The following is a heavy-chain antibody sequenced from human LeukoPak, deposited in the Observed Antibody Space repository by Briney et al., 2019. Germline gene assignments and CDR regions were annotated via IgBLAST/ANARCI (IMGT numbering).Heavy chain of an antibody. J-gene: IGHJ3*02. CDR3: ARLGYCSSTSCYGAFDI. CDR2: IYYSGST. CDR1: GGSISSYY. Sequence: SETLSLTCTVSGGSISSYYWSWIRQPPGKGLEWIGYIYYSGSTNYNPSLKSRVTISVDTSKNQFSLKLSSVTAADTAVYYCARLGYCSSTSCYGAFDIWAKGQWSPSLQ. D-gene: IGHD2-2*01. V-gene: IGHV4-59*08.